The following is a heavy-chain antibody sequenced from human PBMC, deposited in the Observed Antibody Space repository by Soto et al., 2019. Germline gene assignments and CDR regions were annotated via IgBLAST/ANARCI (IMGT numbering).Heavy chain of an antibody. J-gene: IGHJ6*04. D-gene: IGHD3-10*01. V-gene: IGHV4-39*07. CDR2: VYYSGST. Sequence: SETLSLTCTVSGGSVSSSSYYWGWVRQPPGKGLEWIGSVYYSGSTNYNPSLKSRVTISVDTSKNQFSLKLSSVTAADTAVYYCARGSRGASRRRMDVWGKGTTVTVSS. CDR3: ARGSRGASRRRMDV. CDR1: GGSVSSSSYY.